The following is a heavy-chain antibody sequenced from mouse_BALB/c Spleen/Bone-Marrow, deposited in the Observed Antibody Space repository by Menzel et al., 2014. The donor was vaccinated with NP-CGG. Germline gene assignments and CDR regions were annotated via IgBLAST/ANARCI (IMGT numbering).Heavy chain of an antibody. Sequence: LQQSGSELVRPGASVELPCKASGYTFTSYWMHWVKQRPGQGLEWIGNIYPGSGSTNYDEKFKSKATLTVDTSSSTAYMQLSSLTSEDSAVYYCTRPTIGTTYYAMDYWGQGTSVTVSS. J-gene: IGHJ4*01. V-gene: IGHV1S22*01. CDR3: TRPTIGTTYYAMDY. CDR2: IYPGSGST. CDR1: GYTFTSYW. D-gene: IGHD2-14*01.